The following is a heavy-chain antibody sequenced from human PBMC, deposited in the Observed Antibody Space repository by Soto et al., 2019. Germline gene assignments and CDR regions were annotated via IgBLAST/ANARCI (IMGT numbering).Heavy chain of an antibody. CDR3: ARESEDLTSNFDY. J-gene: IGHJ4*02. V-gene: IGHV3-21*01. Sequence: GGSLRLSCAASGFTFTRYSKNWVRQAPGKGLEWVSSISSTTNYIYYADSMKGRFTVSRDNAKNSVYLEMNSLSAEDTAVYYCARESEDLTSNFDYWGQGTMVTVYS. CDR1: GFTFTRYS. CDR2: ISSTTNYI.